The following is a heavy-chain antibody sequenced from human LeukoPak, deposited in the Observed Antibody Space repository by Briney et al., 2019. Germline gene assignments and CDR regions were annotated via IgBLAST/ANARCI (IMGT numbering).Heavy chain of an antibody. Sequence: ASVKVSCKASGYTFTDYYVHWVRQAPGQGLEWMGWINPKSGGTTYAQKFPGRVTMTGETSISTAFMELSRLRSDDTAMYHCGRGCSTTSCYAYWGQGTLVTVSS. J-gene: IGHJ4*02. CDR2: INPKSGGT. CDR3: GRGCSTTSCYAY. D-gene: IGHD2-2*01. V-gene: IGHV1-2*02. CDR1: GYTFTDYY.